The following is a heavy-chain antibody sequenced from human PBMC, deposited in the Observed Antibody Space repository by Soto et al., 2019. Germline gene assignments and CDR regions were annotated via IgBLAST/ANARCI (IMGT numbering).Heavy chain of an antibody. CDR3: TRPPLSAADYYYYYGMDV. V-gene: IGHV3-73*02. Sequence: EVQLVESGGGLVQPGGSLKLSCAASGFTFSGSAMHWVRQASGKGLEWVGRIRSKANSYATAYAASVKGRFTISRDDSKNTAYLQMNSLKTEDTAVYYCTRPPLSAADYYYYYGMDVWGQGTTVTVSS. CDR2: IRSKANSYAT. CDR1: GFTFSGSA. J-gene: IGHJ6*02. D-gene: IGHD2-2*01.